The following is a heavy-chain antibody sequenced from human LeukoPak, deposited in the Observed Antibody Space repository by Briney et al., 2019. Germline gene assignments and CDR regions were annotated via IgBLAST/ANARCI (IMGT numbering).Heavy chain of an antibody. V-gene: IGHV4-39*01. Sequence: SETLSLTCTVSGGSIGSSSHYWGWIRQPPGKGLEWIGGIYYSGTTYYNPSLKSRVTMSVDTSKNQFSLKLSSVTAADTAVYYCARRPTRDYDFWSGYGTFDYWGQGSLVTVSS. CDR1: GGSIGSSSHY. D-gene: IGHD3-3*01. J-gene: IGHJ4*02. CDR2: IYYSGTT. CDR3: ARRPTRDYDFWSGYGTFDY.